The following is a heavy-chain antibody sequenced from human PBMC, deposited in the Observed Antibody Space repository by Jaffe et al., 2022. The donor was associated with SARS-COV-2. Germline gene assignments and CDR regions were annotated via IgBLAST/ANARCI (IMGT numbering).Heavy chain of an antibody. CDR1: GYTFTSYG. D-gene: IGHD3-3*01. CDR3: ARDHHLYYDFWSGPGSPNYFDY. Sequence: QVQLVQSGAEVKKPGASVKVSCKASGYTFTSYGISWVRQAPGQGLEWMGWISAYNGNTNYAQKLQGRVTMTTDTSTSTAYMELRSLRSDDTAVYYCARDHHLYYDFWSGPGSPNYFDYWGQGTLVTVSS. J-gene: IGHJ4*02. CDR2: ISAYNGNT. V-gene: IGHV1-18*01.